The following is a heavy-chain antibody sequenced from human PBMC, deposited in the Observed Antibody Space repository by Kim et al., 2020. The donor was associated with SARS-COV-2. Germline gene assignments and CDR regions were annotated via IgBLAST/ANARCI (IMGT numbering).Heavy chain of an antibody. V-gene: IGHV1-69*13. Sequence: SVKVSCKASGGTFSSYAISWVRQAPGQGLEWMGGIIPIFGTANYAQKFQGRVTITADESTSTAYMELSSLRSEDTAVYYCARDSYYYGSGTYGMDVWGQGTTVTVSS. CDR2: IIPIFGTA. D-gene: IGHD3-10*01. CDR3: ARDSYYYGSGTYGMDV. J-gene: IGHJ6*02. CDR1: GGTFSSYA.